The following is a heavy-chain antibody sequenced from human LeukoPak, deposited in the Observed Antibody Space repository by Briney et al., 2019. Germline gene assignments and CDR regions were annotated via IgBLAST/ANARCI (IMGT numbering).Heavy chain of an antibody. CDR1: GYTFTSYG. CDR2: ISAYNGNT. V-gene: IGHV1-18*01. Sequence: ASVTVSCTASGYTFTSYGISWVRQAPGQGLEWMGWISAYNGNTNYAQKHQGRVTMTTGTSTSTAYMELRSLRSDDTAVYYCARHGPIRGFLDSYYYYYMDVWGKGTTVTVSS. D-gene: IGHD3/OR15-3a*01. CDR3: ARHGPIRGFLDSYYYYYMDV. J-gene: IGHJ6*03.